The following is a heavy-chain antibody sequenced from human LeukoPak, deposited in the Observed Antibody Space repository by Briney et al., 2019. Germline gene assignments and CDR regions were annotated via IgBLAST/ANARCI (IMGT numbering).Heavy chain of an antibody. CDR2: IRYDGSNK. CDR3: AKDGKYGSGSLDY. CDR1: GFTFSSYG. D-gene: IGHD3-10*01. V-gene: IGHV3-30*02. J-gene: IGHJ4*02. Sequence: GGSLRLSCAASGFTFSSYGMHWVRQAPGKRLGWVAVIRYDGSNKYYADSVKGRFTISRDNSKNTLYLQMNRLRAEDTAVYYCAKDGKYGSGSLDYWGQRTLVTVSS.